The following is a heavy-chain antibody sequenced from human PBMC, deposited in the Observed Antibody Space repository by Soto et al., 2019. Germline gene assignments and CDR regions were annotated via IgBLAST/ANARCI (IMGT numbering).Heavy chain of an antibody. CDR1: GGSINSSSYF. Sequence: SETLSLTCSVSGGSINSSSYFWGWVRQPPGKGLEWIGSIYYSGSTYYNPSLRSRVTISVDTSKNQLSLKLSSVTAADTAVFYCARHYSSGSRNWFDPWGQGTLVTVSS. V-gene: IGHV4-39*01. J-gene: IGHJ5*02. CDR3: ARHYSSGSRNWFDP. D-gene: IGHD6-19*01. CDR2: IYYSGST.